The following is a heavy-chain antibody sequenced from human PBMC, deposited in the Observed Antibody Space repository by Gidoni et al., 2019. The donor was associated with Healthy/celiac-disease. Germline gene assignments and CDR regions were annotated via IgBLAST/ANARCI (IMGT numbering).Heavy chain of an antibody. V-gene: IGHV4-39*01. Sequence: PSLKSRVTISVDTSKNQFSLKLSSVTAADTAVYYCARTWELKGFFDYWGQGTLVTVSS. CDR3: ARTWELKGFFDY. D-gene: IGHD1-26*01. J-gene: IGHJ4*02.